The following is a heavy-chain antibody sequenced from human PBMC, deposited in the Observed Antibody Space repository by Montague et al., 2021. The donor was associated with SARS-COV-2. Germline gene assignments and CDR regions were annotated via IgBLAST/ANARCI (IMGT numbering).Heavy chain of an antibody. Sequence: SLRLSCAASGFTFGSYAMTWVRQAPGKGLEWVSGISGDGDNAHYXXSLKGRFTISRDNSKNTLYLQMINLRAEDTAVYFCAKPFPPAYPYQYYDMDVWGQGTSLSVSS. J-gene: IGHJ6*02. CDR2: ISGDGDNA. CDR1: GFTFGSYA. V-gene: IGHV3-23*01. CDR3: AKPFPPAYPYQYYDMDV. D-gene: IGHD3-16*01.